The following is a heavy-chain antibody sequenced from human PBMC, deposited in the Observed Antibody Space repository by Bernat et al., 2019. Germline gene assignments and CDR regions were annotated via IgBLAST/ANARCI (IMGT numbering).Heavy chain of an antibody. CDR2: ISYDGSNK. J-gene: IGHJ6*02. D-gene: IGHD2-15*01. CDR1: GFTFSSYA. CDR3: ARDQRYCSGGSCSTQYYYYYGMDV. Sequence: QVQLVESGGGVVQPGRSLRLSCAASGFTFSSYAMHWVRQAPGKGLEWVAVISYDGSNKYYADSVKGRFTISRDNSKNTLYLQMNSLRAEDTAVYYCARDQRYCSGGSCSTQYYYYYGMDVWGQGTTVTVSS. V-gene: IGHV3-30-3*01.